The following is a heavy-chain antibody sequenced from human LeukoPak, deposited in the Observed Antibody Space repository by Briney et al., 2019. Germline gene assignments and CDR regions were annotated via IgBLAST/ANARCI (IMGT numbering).Heavy chain of an antibody. J-gene: IGHJ4*02. CDR1: GGTFSSYA. V-gene: IGHV1-69*06. Sequence: GASVKVSCKASGGTFSSYAISRVRQAPGQGLEWMGGIIPIFGTANYAQKFQGRVTITADKSTSTAYMELSSLRSEDTAVYYCARDRRTGVLAPSFDYWGQGTLVTVSS. CDR2: IIPIFGTA. CDR3: ARDRRTGVLAPSFDY. D-gene: IGHD3/OR15-3a*01.